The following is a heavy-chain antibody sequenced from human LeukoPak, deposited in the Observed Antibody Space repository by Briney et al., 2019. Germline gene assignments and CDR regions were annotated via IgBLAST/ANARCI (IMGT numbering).Heavy chain of an antibody. J-gene: IGHJ5*02. Sequence: SETLSLTCTVSGGSISSYYWSWIRQPAGKGLEWIGRIYSSGSTDYNSSLKSRVTMSVDTSKNQFSLKLSSVTAADTAVYYCARGAYGSGSTNWFDPWGQGTLVTVSS. V-gene: IGHV4-4*07. CDR1: GGSISSYY. D-gene: IGHD3-10*01. CDR3: ARGAYGSGSTNWFDP. CDR2: IYSSGST.